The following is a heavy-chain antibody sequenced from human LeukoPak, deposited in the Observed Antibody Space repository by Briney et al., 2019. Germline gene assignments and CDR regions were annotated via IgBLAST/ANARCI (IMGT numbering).Heavy chain of an antibody. J-gene: IGHJ6*04. CDR3: VKADIVVVSAAIKASYYYGMDV. CDR2: ISSNWGST. CDR1: GFTFSRYA. Sequence: PGGSLRLSCAASGFTFSRYAMHSVRQAPGKGLEYVSAISSNWGSTYSADSVKGRFTISRDNSKNTLYLQMSSLRAEDTAVYYCVKADIVVVSAAIKASYYYGMDVWGKGTTVPVSS. D-gene: IGHD2-2*02. V-gene: IGHV3-64D*06.